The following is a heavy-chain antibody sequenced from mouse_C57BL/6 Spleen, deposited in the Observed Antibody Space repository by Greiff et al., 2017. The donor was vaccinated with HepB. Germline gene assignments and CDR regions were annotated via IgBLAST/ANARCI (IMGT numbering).Heavy chain of an antibody. D-gene: IGHD2-3*01. J-gene: IGHJ4*01. V-gene: IGHV5-17*01. CDR1: GFTFSDYG. CDR2: ISSGSSTI. Sequence: EVKVVESGGGLVKPGGSLKLSCAASGFTFSDYGMHWVRQAPEKGLEWVAYISSGSSTIYYADTVKGRFTISRDNAKNTLFLQMTSLRSEDTAMYYCARHDGYYSRGDYAMDYWGQGTSVTVSS. CDR3: ARHDGYYSRGDYAMDY.